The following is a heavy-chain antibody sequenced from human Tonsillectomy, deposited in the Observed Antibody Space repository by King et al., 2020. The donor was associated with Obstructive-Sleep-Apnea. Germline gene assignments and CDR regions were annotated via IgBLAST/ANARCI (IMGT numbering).Heavy chain of an antibody. V-gene: IGHV3-23*04. Sequence: VQLVESGGGLVQPGGSLRLSCAASGFSFINNAMSWVRQAPGKGLEWVSAISGSGGSAHYADSVKGRFTISRDNSKNTLFLQMNTLRAEDTAVYYCAKDNYCYYGMDFWGQGTPVTVSS. CDR3: AKDNYCYYGMDF. J-gene: IGHJ6*02. CDR2: ISGSGGSA. CDR1: GFSFINNA.